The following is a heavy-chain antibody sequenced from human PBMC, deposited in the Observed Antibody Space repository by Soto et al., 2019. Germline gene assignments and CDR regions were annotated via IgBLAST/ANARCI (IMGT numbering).Heavy chain of an antibody. J-gene: IGHJ4*02. CDR3: ARGIIAAAGTCYFDY. D-gene: IGHD6-13*01. CDR1: GGSISSGGYY. CDR2: IYYSGST. Sequence: PSETLSLTCTVSGGSISSGGYYWSWIRQHPGKGLEWIGYIYYSGSTYYNPSLKSRVTISVDTSKNQFSLKLSSVTAADTAVYYCARGIIAAAGTCYFDYWGQGTLVTV. V-gene: IGHV4-31*03.